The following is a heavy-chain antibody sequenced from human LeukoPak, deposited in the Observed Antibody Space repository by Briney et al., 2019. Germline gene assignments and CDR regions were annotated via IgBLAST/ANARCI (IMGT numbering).Heavy chain of an antibody. J-gene: IGHJ4*02. CDR1: GYTFTGYY. CDR2: INPNSGGT. CDR3: ARDRTRTGYSSGWYHDY. V-gene: IGHV1-2*02. D-gene: IGHD6-19*01. Sequence: ASVKVSCKASGYTFTGYYMHWVRQAPGQGLERMGWINPNSGGTNYAQKFQGRVTMTRDTSISTAYMELSRLRSDDTAVYYCARDRTRTGYSSGWYHDYWGQGTLVIVSS.